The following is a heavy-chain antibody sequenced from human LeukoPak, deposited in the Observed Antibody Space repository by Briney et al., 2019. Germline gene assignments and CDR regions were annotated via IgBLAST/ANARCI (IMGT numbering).Heavy chain of an antibody. J-gene: IGHJ5*02. Sequence: SETLSLTCAVYGGSFSGYYWSWIRQPPGKGLEWIGEINHSGSTNYNPSLKSRVTISVDTSKNQFSLKLSSVTAADTAVYYCASTHGESYDTINWFDPRGQGTLVTVSS. CDR3: ASTHGESYDTINWFDP. CDR2: INHSGST. D-gene: IGHD3-9*01. V-gene: IGHV4-34*01. CDR1: GGSFSGYY.